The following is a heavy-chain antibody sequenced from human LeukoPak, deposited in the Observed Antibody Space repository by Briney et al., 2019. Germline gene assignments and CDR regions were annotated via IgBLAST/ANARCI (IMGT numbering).Heavy chain of an antibody. D-gene: IGHD2-2*01. V-gene: IGHV3-48*04. CDR1: GFTFSSYS. CDR3: ARGSTSVKGNDY. Sequence: GGSLRLSCAASGFTFSSYSMNWVRQAPGKGLEWVSYISSSGSTIYYADSVKGRFTISRDNAKNSLYLQMNSLRAEDTAVYYCARGSTSVKGNDYWGQGTLVTVSS. J-gene: IGHJ4*02. CDR2: ISSSGSTI.